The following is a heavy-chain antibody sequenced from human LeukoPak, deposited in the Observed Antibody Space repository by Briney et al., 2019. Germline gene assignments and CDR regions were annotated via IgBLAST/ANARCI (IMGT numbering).Heavy chain of an antibody. D-gene: IGHD3-10*01. CDR3: ARDRRLLWFGEFNDAFDI. V-gene: IGHV3-30-3*01. CDR1: GFTFSSYA. CDR2: ISYDGSNK. J-gene: IGHJ3*02. Sequence: GGSLRLSCAASGFTFSSYAMHWVRQAPGKGLEWVAVISYDGSNKYYADSVKGRFTISRDNSKNTLYLQMNSLRAEDTAVYYCARDRRLLWFGEFNDAFDIWGQGTMVTVSS.